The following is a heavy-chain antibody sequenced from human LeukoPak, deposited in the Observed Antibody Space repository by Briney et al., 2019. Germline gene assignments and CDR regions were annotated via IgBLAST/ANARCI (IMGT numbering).Heavy chain of an antibody. CDR2: IRFDGTNK. V-gene: IGHV3-30*02. CDR3: AKVEMSTSPGGIDY. Sequence: QPGGSLRLSCAASGFTFSNFGMHWVRQAPGKGLEWVTFIRFDGTNKYYADSVKGRFTISRDNSKNTLYLQMNSLRVEDTAMYYCAKVEMSTSPGGIDYWGQGTLVTASS. D-gene: IGHD5-24*01. CDR1: GFTFSNFG. J-gene: IGHJ4*02.